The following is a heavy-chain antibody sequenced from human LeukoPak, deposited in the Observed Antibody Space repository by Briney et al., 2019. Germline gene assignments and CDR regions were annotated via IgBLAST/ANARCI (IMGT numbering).Heavy chain of an antibody. D-gene: IGHD3-3*01. CDR2: MNPNSGDT. V-gene: IGHV1-8*01. CDR3: ARSGFGGNVNFDY. J-gene: IGHJ4*02. CDR1: GYTFTSYD. Sequence: ASVKVSCKASGYTFTSYDINWVRQAAGQGREWMGWMNPNSGDTGYAQRFQGRVTMTRDTSISTAYMEVSSLTSEDTAVYYCARSGFGGNVNFDYWGQGTLVTVSS.